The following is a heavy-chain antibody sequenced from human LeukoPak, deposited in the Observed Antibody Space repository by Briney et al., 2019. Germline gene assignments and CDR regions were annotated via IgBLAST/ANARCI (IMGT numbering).Heavy chain of an antibody. J-gene: IGHJ5*02. D-gene: IGHD3-10*01. Sequence: ASVKVSCKASGYTFTSYGISWVRQAPGQGLEWMGWISAYNGNTNYAQNLQGRVTMTTDTSTSTAYMELGSLRSDDTAVYYCARAPRKPQYYYGSGSSWFDPWGQGTLVTVSS. V-gene: IGHV1-18*01. CDR3: ARAPRKPQYYYGSGSSWFDP. CDR1: GYTFTSYG. CDR2: ISAYNGNT.